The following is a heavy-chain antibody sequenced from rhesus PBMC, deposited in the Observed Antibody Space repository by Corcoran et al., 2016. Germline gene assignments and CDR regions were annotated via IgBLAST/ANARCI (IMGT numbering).Heavy chain of an antibody. CDR3: GLVDF. D-gene: IGHD3-3*01. CDR1: GGSITGYY. J-gene: IGHJ3*01. Sequence: QVQLQESGPGLVKPSETLSLTCAVSGGSITGYYWNCIPQPPGKGLAWIGYIGGSSGSTYYNPSLKSRVTISTDTSKNQFSLKLSSVTAADTAVYYCGLVDFWGQGLRVTVSS. CDR2: IGGSSGST. V-gene: IGHV4-165*02.